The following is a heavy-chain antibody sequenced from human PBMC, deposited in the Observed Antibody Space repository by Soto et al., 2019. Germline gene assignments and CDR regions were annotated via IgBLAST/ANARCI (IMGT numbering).Heavy chain of an antibody. CDR3: ARVSITMVRGVIITRVFDY. Sequence: ETLSLTCTVSGGSISSYYWSWIRQPPGKGLEWIGYIYYSGSTNYNPSLKSRVTISVDTSKNQFSLKLSSVTAADTAVYYCARVSITMVRGVIITRVFDYWGQGTLVTVSS. CDR2: IYYSGST. D-gene: IGHD3-10*01. CDR1: GGSISSYY. J-gene: IGHJ4*02. V-gene: IGHV4-59*01.